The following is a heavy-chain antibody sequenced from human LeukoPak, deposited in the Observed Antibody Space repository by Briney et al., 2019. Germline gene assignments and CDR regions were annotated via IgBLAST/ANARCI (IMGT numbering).Heavy chain of an antibody. V-gene: IGHV4-39*07. CDR3: ARQLYYYDSSGYYGGFDY. D-gene: IGHD3-22*01. Sequence: SETLSLTCTISDDSISSSSYSWGWIRQPPGKGLEWIGSIYYSGSTYYNPSLKSRVTISVDTSKNQFSLKLSSVTAADTAVYYCARQLYYYDSSGYYGGFDYWGQGTLVTVSS. J-gene: IGHJ4*02. CDR1: DDSISSSSYS. CDR2: IYYSGST.